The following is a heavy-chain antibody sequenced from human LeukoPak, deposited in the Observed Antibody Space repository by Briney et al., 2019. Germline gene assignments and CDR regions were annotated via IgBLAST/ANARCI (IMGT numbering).Heavy chain of an antibody. D-gene: IGHD5-18*01. CDR1: GYTFTGYY. V-gene: IGHV1-2*02. J-gene: IGHJ6*03. Sequence: ASVKVSCKASGYTFTGYYMHWVRQAPGQGREWMGWINPNSGGTNYAQKLQGRVTMTTDTSTSTAYMELRSRRSDDTAVYYCARDRTGIQLPKMSNYYYMDVWGKGTTVTISS. CDR3: ARDRTGIQLPKMSNYYYMDV. CDR2: INPNSGGT.